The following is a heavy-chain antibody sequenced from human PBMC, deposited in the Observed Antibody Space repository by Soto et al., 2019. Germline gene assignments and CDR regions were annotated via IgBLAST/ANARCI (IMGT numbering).Heavy chain of an antibody. CDR2: ISRSGGST. CDR3: AKGYDFWSSDSYYYG. D-gene: IGHD3-3*01. V-gene: IGHV3-23*01. J-gene: IGHJ6*01. Sequence: EVHLLESGGGLVQPGGSLRLSCAASGLTFSNHAMNWVRQAPGKRLEWVSAISRSGGSTSYGASVKGRFTISRDNSENTLYLRTDCLRADDTAVYFCAKGYDFWSSDSYYYG. CDR1: GLTFSNHA.